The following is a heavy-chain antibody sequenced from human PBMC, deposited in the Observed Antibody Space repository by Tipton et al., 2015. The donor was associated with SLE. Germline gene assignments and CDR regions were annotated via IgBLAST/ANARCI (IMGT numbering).Heavy chain of an antibody. Sequence: TLSLTCTVSGGSISSSSYYWGWIRQSPGKGLEWIGSIYYSGSTYYNPSLKSRVTISVDTSTNQFSLELTSMTAADTAVYYCARRADDYSNWFDPWGQGTLVTVSS. CDR1: GGSISSSSYY. CDR3: ARRADDYSNWFDP. J-gene: IGHJ5*02. D-gene: IGHD4-11*01. V-gene: IGHV4-39*07. CDR2: IYYSGST.